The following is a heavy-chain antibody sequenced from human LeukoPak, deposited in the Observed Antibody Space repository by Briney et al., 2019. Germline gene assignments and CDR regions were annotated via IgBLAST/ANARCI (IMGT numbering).Heavy chain of an antibody. Sequence: SETLSLTCSVSGGSMNSYYWSWIRQSPGKGLEWIGYIYYSGSTNYNPSLKSRVTISVDTSKNQFSLKLSSVTAADTAVYYCARTKGGYEFLLDYWGQGTLVTVSS. CDR2: IYYSGST. D-gene: IGHD5-12*01. CDR1: GGSMNSYY. CDR3: ARTKGGYEFLLDY. J-gene: IGHJ4*02. V-gene: IGHV4-59*08.